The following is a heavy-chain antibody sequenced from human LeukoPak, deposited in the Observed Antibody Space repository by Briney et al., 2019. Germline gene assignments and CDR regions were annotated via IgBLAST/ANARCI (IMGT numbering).Heavy chain of an antibody. CDR1: GFTFSSYA. CDR2: ISGSGGST. CDR3: AKDIRITIFGVARLAFDI. J-gene: IGHJ3*02. D-gene: IGHD3-3*01. Sequence: GGSLRLSCAASGFTFSSYAMSWVRQAPGKGLEWVSAISGSGGSTYYADSVKGRFTFSRDNSKNTLYLQMNSLRAEDTAVYYCAKDIRITIFGVARLAFDIWGQGTMVTVSS. V-gene: IGHV3-23*01.